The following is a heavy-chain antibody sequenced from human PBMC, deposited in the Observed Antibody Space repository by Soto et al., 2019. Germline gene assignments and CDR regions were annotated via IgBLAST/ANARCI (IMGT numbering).Heavy chain of an antibody. J-gene: IGHJ6*02. V-gene: IGHV3-13*04. CDR1: GFTFSSYD. D-gene: IGHD6-13*01. CDR2: IGTAGDT. CDR3: ARGTSSSSWYYYYYGMDV. Sequence: GGSLRLSCAASGFTFSSYDMHWVRQATGKGLEWVSAIGTAGDTYYPGSVKGRFTISRENAKNSLYLQMNSLRAGDTAVYYCARGTSSSSWYYYYYGMDVWGQGTTVTVSS.